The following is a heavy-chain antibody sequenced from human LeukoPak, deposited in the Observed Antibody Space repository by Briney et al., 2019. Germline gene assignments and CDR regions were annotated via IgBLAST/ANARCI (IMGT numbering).Heavy chain of an antibody. Sequence: SETLSLTCTVSGVSISSSSYYWGWIRQPPGKGLEWIGSIYYSGSTYYNPSLKSRVTISVDTSKNQFSLKLSSVTAADTAVYYCARSRAPVAAAGRVGYYWGQGTLVTVSS. D-gene: IGHD6-13*01. CDR2: IYYSGST. V-gene: IGHV4-39*01. CDR3: ARSRAPVAAAGRVGYY. CDR1: GVSISSSSYY. J-gene: IGHJ4*02.